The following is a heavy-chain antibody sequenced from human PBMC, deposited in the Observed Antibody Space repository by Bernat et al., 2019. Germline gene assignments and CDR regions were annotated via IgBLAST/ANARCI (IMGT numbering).Heavy chain of an antibody. V-gene: IGHV3-30*01. Sequence: QVQLVESGGGVVQPGRSLRLSCAASGFTFSSYAMHWVRQAPGKGLEWVAVISYDGSNKYYADSVKGRFTISRDNSKNTLYLQMNSLRAEDTAVYYCARDQLPLLYYYYYYMDVWGKGTTVTVSS. J-gene: IGHJ6*03. CDR2: ISYDGSNK. D-gene: IGHD2-2*01. CDR3: ARDQLPLLYYYYYYMDV. CDR1: GFTFSSYA.